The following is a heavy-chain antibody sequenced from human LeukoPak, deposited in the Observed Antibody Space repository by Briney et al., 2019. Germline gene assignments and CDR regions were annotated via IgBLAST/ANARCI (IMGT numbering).Heavy chain of an antibody. V-gene: IGHV3-23*01. CDR3: AASLVVPYCYYYMDV. CDR2: ISGSGGST. D-gene: IGHD3-22*01. CDR1: GFTFSSYA. J-gene: IGHJ6*03. Sequence: GGSLRLSCAASGFTFSSYAMSWVRQAPGKGLEWVSAISGSGGSTYYADSVKGRFTISRDNSKNTLYLQMNSLRAEDTAVYYCAASLVVPYCYYYMDVWGKGTTVTVSS.